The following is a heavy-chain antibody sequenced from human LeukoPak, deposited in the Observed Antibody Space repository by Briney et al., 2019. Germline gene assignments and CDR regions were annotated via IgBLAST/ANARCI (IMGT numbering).Heavy chain of an antibody. Sequence: PGGSLRLSCAASGFIFSDHYMDWVRQAPGKGLEWVARSRNRANSYTTEYVASVKGRFTVSRDGSENSLYLQMNSLKTEDTAIYYCARISGNYPDFWGQGTLVTVSS. V-gene: IGHV3-72*01. CDR1: GFIFSDHY. CDR2: SRNRANSYTT. J-gene: IGHJ4*02. CDR3: ARISGNYPDF. D-gene: IGHD1-26*01.